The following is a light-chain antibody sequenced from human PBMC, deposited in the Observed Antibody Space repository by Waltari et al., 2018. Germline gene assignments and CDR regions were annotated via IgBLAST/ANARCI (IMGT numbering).Light chain of an antibody. CDR3: QQLNSYPLT. CDR2: SAS. V-gene: IGKV1-9*01. Sequence: DIQLTQSPSFLSASVRDRVTITFRASQGISNYLAWYQQKPGKAPKLLIYSASTLQSGGPSRFSGSGSGTEFSLTISSLQPEDFATYYCQQLNSYPLTFGGGTKVEIK. CDR1: QGISNY. J-gene: IGKJ4*01.